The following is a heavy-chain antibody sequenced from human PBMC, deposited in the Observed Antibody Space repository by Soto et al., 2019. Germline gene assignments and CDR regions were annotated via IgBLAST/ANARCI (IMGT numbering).Heavy chain of an antibody. CDR3: AKGRTFDI. V-gene: IGHV3-30*18. CDR1: GFTFSSHG. Sequence: QVRLVEFGGGVVQPGRSLRLSCAASGFTFSSHGMHWVRQAPGKGLEWVAITSYDGSNIYYIDSVKGRFTISRDNSKNTLYLQMTRLRPAATAVYYCAKGRTFDIWGQGTIVTVSS. J-gene: IGHJ3*02. CDR2: TSYDGSNI.